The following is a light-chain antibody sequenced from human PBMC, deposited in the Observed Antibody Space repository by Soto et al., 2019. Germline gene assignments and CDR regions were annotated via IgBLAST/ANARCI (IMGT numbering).Light chain of an antibody. J-gene: IGKJ4*01. Sequence: DIQLTQSPSFLSASVADRVTITYRASQAISNNLAWYQHNPGKPPKLLIYGASTLQSGVPSRFSGSGSGTEFTLTISSLQPEDFATYYCQQLNNYPRALTFGGGTKVEIE. V-gene: IGKV1-9*01. CDR1: QAISNN. CDR2: GAS. CDR3: QQLNNYPRALT.